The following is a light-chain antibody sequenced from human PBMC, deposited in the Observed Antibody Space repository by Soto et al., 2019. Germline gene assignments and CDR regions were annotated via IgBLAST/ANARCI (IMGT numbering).Light chain of an antibody. J-gene: IGLJ3*02. CDR2: SDD. V-gene: IGLV1-44*01. Sequence: QSVLTQPPSASGTPGQGVTISCSGSSSNIGSNPVNWYQQLPGTAPKLLIYSDDHRSSGVPDRFSGSKSGTPASLAIDGLQSEDEADYYCASWDDSLGGDWVFGGGTKLTVL. CDR1: SSNIGSNP. CDR3: ASWDDSLGGDWV.